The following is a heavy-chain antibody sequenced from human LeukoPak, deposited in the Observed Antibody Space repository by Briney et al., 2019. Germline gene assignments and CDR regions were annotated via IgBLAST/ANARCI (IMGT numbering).Heavy chain of an antibody. V-gene: IGHV3-21*01. CDR1: GFTFSSYS. J-gene: IGHJ3*02. CDR3: ARGYCSGGSSYLGAFDI. CDR2: ISSSSSYI. D-gene: IGHD2-15*01. Sequence: PGGSLRLSCAASGFTFSSYSMNWVRQAPGKGLEWVSSISSSSSYIYYADSVKGRFTISRDNAKNSLYLQMNSLRAEDTAVYYCARGYCSGGSSYLGAFDIWGQGTMVTVSS.